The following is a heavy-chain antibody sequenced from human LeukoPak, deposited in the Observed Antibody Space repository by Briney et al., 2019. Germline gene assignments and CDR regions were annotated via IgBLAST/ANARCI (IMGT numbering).Heavy chain of an antibody. CDR2: ICASGGST. CDR3: AKGSTVSCYSSCAY. Sequence: PGGSLRLSCAASGFTFSDAWMNWVRQAPGKGLEWGSVICASGGSTYYADSVKGRFTISRGNSKNTLYLQINSLRVDDTPVYYCAKGSTVSCYSSCAYWGQGTLVTVSS. CDR1: GFTFSDAW. D-gene: IGHD2-15*01. V-gene: IGHV3-23*01. J-gene: IGHJ4*02.